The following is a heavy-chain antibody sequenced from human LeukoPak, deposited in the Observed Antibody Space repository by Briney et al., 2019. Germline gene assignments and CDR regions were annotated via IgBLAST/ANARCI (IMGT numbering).Heavy chain of an antibody. Sequence: SETLSLTCTVPGGSISSSSYYWGWIRQPPGKGLEWIGSIYYSGSTYYNPSLKSRVTISVDTSKNQFSLKLSSVTAADTAVYYCARDSEWFGESIFDYWGQGTLVTVSS. D-gene: IGHD3-10*01. CDR1: GGSISSSSYY. V-gene: IGHV4-39*07. CDR3: ARDSEWFGESIFDY. CDR2: IYYSGST. J-gene: IGHJ4*02.